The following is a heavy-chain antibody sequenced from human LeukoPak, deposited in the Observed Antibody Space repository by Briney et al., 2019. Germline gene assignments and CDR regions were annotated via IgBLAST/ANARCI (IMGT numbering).Heavy chain of an antibody. D-gene: IGHD3-22*01. Sequence: PSETLSLTCTVSGGSISSGGYYWSWTRQHPGKGLEWIGYIYYSGSTNYNPSLKSRVTISVDTSKNQFSLKLSSVTAADTAVYYCARDARYYDSKSFQKSHGMDVWGQGTTVTVSS. CDR1: GGSISSGGYY. V-gene: IGHV4-61*08. CDR2: IYYSGST. J-gene: IGHJ6*02. CDR3: ARDARYYDSKSFQKSHGMDV.